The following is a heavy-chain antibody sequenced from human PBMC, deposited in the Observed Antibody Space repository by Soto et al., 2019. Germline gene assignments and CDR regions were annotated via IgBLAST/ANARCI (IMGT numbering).Heavy chain of an antibody. D-gene: IGHD3-16*01. CDR1: GFTFSIYG. CDR2: ISYDGSNK. CDR3: AKTRSYYGDY. Sequence: QVQLVESGGGVVQPGRSLRLSCAASGFTFSIYGMHWVRQAPGKGLERVAVISYDGSNKYYADSVKGRFTIYRDNSKNTLYLPMNCLRAEDTAVYYWAKTRSYYGDYWGQGTLVTVSS. J-gene: IGHJ4*02. V-gene: IGHV3-30*18.